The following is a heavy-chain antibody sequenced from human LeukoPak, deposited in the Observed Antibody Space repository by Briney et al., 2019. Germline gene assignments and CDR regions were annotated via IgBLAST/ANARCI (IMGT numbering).Heavy chain of an antibody. D-gene: IGHD6-19*01. CDR1: GFTFSSYG. J-gene: IGHJ4*02. CDR2: ISYDGSNK. V-gene: IGHV3-30*18. Sequence: PGGSLRLSCAASGFTFSSYGMHWVRQAPGKGLEWVAVISYDGSNKYYADSVKGRFTISRDNSKNTLYLQMNSLRAEDTAVYYCAKDHSSGWFDYWGQGTLVTVSS. CDR3: AKDHSSGWFDY.